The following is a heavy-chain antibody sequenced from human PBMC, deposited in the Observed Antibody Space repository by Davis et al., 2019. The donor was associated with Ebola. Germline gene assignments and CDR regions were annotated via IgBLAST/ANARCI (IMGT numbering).Heavy chain of an antibody. Sequence: GESLKISCAASAFTFSDYYMSWIRQAPGKGLEWVSFISISGSRIYYADSVKDRFTISRDNAKNSLYLQMSSLRAEDSAVYYCARGDGDYPFDYWGQGTLVTVSS. J-gene: IGHJ4*02. CDR1: AFTFSDYY. CDR2: ISISGSRI. V-gene: IGHV3-11*01. D-gene: IGHD4-17*01. CDR3: ARGDGDYPFDY.